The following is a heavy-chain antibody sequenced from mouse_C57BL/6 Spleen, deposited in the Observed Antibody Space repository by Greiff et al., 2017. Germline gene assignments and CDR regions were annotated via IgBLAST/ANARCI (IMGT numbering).Heavy chain of an antibody. V-gene: IGHV1-81*01. D-gene: IGHD1-2*01. J-gene: IGHJ3*01. CDR2: IYPRSGNT. Sequence: VQLQQSGAELARPGASVKLSCKASGYTFTSYGISWVKQRTGQGLEWIGEIYPRSGNTYYNEKFKGKATLTADKSSSTAYMELRSLTSEDSAVYFCARELRQFAYWGQGTLVTVSA. CDR3: ARELRQFAY. CDR1: GYTFTSYG.